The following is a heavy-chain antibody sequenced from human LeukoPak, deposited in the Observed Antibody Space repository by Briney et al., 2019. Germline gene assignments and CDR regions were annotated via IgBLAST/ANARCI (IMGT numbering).Heavy chain of an antibody. CDR2: INAGNGNT. Sequence: ASVKVSCKASGYTFTSYAMHWVRQAPGQRLEWMGWINAGNGNTKYSQKFQDRVTITRDTSASTAYMELSCLRSEDTAVYYCARLMVRGVIIQGFDYWGQGTLVTVSS. CDR3: ARLMVRGVIIQGFDY. J-gene: IGHJ4*02. CDR1: GYTFTSYA. V-gene: IGHV1-3*01. D-gene: IGHD3-10*01.